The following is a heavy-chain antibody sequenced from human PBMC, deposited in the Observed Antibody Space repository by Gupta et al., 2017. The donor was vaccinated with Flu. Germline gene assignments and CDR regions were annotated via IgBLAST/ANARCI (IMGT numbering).Heavy chain of an antibody. Sequence: EVQLLESGGGLVKPGGSLRLSCAASGFPFSSYNMNWVRQAPGKGLEWVSTISPTSSHIYYADSVKGRFIISRDNAKNSLFLQMNSLRAEDTAVYYCARECCKYSRSSGDDYWGQGTLVTVSS. J-gene: IGHJ4*02. V-gene: IGHV3-21*01. D-gene: IGHD6-6*01. CDR3: ARECCKYSRSSGDDY. CDR2: ISPTSSHI. CDR1: GFPFSSYN.